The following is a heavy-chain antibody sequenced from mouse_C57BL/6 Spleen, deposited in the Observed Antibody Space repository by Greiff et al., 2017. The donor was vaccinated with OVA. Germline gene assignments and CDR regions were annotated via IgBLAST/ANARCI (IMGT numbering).Heavy chain of an antibody. V-gene: IGHV1-54*01. J-gene: IGHJ4*01. CDR1: GYAFTNYL. Sequence: VQLQESGAELVRPGTSVKVSCKASGYAFTNYLIEWVKQRPGQGLEWIGVINPGSGGTNYNEKFKGKATLTADKSSSTAYMQLSSLTSEDSAVYFCARRWDDAMDYWGQGTSVTVSS. CDR2: INPGSGGT. D-gene: IGHD4-1*01. CDR3: ARRWDDAMDY.